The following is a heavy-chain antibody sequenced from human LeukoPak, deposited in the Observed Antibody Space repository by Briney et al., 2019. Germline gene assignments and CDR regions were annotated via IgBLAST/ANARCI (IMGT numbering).Heavy chain of an antibody. CDR1: GYSISSGYY. D-gene: IGHD6-19*01. V-gene: IGHV4-38-2*02. Sequence: SETLSLTCSVAGYSISSGYYWGWIRQPPGKGLEWIGSISHSGSTYYNPSLKSRVTISVDTSKNQFSLKLSSVTAADTAVYYCARSPYSSGWYWFDPWGQGTLVTASS. CDR3: ARSPYSSGWYWFDP. CDR2: ISHSGST. J-gene: IGHJ5*02.